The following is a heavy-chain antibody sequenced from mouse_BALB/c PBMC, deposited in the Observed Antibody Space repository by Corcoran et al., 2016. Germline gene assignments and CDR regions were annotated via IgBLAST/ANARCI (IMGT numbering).Heavy chain of an antibody. Sequence: QIQLVQSGPELKKPGETVKISCKASGYTFTNYGMNWVKQAPGKGLKWMGWINTYTGEPTYADDFKGRFAFSLETSASTAYLQINNLKNEDTATYFCAREDLTPSYFDVWGAGTTVTVSS. V-gene: IGHV9-3-1*01. CDR1: GYTFTNYG. CDR3: AREDLTPSYFDV. CDR2: INTYTGEP. J-gene: IGHJ1*01.